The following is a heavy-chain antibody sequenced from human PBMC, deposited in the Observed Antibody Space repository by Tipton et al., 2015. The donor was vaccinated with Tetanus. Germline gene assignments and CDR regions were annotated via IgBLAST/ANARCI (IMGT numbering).Heavy chain of an antibody. Sequence: SLRLSCAGSGFSFRDFGMNWVRQAPGKGLEWVSYISYSSTSIYYADSVKGRFAVSRDNAKNSLYLQMNTLRDDDTGVYYCARRGEARANWFDSWGQGTLVTVSS. J-gene: IGHJ5*01. V-gene: IGHV3-48*02. CDR2: ISYSSTSI. CDR3: ARRGEARANWFDS. CDR1: GFSFRDFG.